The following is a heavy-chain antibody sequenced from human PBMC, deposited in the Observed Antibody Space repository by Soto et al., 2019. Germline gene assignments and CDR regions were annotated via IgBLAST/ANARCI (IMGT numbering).Heavy chain of an antibody. J-gene: IGHJ6*02. D-gene: IGHD3-16*01. V-gene: IGHV1-69*01. CDR1: GGIFTNNA. CDR2: VIPLFDTA. Sequence: QVPVVQSGAEVKKPGSSVKVSCKVSGGIFTNNAISWVRQAPGQGLEWLGGVIPLFDTAYYAQIFRGRLRISADGATTTAYMELSGLTSADPAVYFCATGGHNDGYNFYHGMDGLGQGTKVTVS. CDR3: ATGGHNDGYNFYHGMDG.